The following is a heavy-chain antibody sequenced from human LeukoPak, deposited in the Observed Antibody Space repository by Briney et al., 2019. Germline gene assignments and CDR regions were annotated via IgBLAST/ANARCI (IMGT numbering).Heavy chain of an antibody. Sequence: GGSQTLPCAASGFSFSFSSLWMHWVRQAPGEGLVWVSRINGAGSTTSYADSVKGRFTISRDIAKNTLYLQMNSLRAEDTAVYYCASVVGGYYPPVDGFVICGPGTMVTVSS. V-gene: IGHV3-74*01. J-gene: IGHJ3*02. CDR3: ASVVGGYYPPVDGFVI. D-gene: IGHD3-3*01. CDR1: GFSFSFSSLW. CDR2: INGAGSTT.